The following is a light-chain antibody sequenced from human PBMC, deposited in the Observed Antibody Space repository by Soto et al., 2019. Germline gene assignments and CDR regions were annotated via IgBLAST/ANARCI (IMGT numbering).Light chain of an antibody. V-gene: IGKV3-20*01. CDR3: QQDGSSPLT. J-gene: IGKJ4*01. Sequence: EIVLTQSPGTLSLSPGERATLSCRASQSVNNNNLAWYQQKPGQAPRLYIYGASTRATGIPDRFSGSGSGTDFTLTISRLEPEDFAVYYCQQDGSSPLTFGGGTKVEIK. CDR2: GAS. CDR1: QSVNNNN.